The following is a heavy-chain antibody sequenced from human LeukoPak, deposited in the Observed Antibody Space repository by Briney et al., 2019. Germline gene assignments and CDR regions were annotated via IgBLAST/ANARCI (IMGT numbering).Heavy chain of an antibody. D-gene: IGHD2-15*01. V-gene: IGHV1-69*06. CDR3: ARESCSVGNFCTGFFLDY. J-gene: IGHJ4*02. CDR2: VIPVFGST. CDR1: GGTFSNSG. Sequence: ASVKVSCKASGGTFSNSGFNWVRQAPGQGLEWMGRVIPVFGSTHYAQKFPGRVTIIADKSTSTAYLDLTSLRSEDTAMYYCARESCSVGNFCTGFFLDYWGQGTLVTVSS.